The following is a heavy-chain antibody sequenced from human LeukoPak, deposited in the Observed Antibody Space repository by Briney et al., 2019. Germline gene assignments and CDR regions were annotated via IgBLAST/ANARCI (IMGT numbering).Heavy chain of an antibody. Sequence: SETLSLTCSVSGASVSSYYWTWIRQPAGKGLEWIGRIYPSGTTHYNPSLKSRVTMSLDTSKNQFPLKLTSVTAADTAVYYCADDFGDWGQGTLVTVSS. CDR3: ADDFGD. CDR1: GASVSSYY. D-gene: IGHD4-17*01. CDR2: IYPSGTT. J-gene: IGHJ4*02. V-gene: IGHV4-4*07.